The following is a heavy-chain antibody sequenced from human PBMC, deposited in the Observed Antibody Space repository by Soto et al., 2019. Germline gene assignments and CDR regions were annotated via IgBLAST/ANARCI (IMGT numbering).Heavy chain of an antibody. Sequence: QVQLVESGGGVVQPGRSLRLSCAASGFTFSSYAMHWVRQAPGKGLEWVAVISYDGSNKYYADSVKGRFTISRDNSKNTLDLQMNSLRAEDTAVYYCARDGGSYYYGSGKNSYFDYWGQGTLVTVSS. J-gene: IGHJ4*02. D-gene: IGHD3-10*01. CDR3: ARDGGSYYYGSGKNSYFDY. V-gene: IGHV3-30-3*01. CDR1: GFTFSSYA. CDR2: ISYDGSNK.